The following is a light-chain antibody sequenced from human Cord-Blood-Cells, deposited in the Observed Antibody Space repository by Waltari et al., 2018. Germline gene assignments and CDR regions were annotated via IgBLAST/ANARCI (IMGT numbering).Light chain of an antibody. V-gene: IGKV3-11*01. J-gene: IGKJ5*01. Sequence: EIVLTQSPATLSLSPGERATLPCRASQSVSSYLAWYQQKPGQAPRLLIYAASNRATGIPARFSGSGSGTDFTLTISSLEPEDFAVYYCQQRSNWPPITFGQGTRLEIK. CDR1: QSVSSY. CDR2: AAS. CDR3: QQRSNWPPIT.